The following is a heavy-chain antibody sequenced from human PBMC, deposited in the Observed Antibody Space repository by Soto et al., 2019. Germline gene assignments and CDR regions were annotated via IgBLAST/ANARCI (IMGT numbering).Heavy chain of an antibody. CDR2: INPSGGST. CDR1: GSTFTSCY. D-gene: IGHD5-18*01. V-gene: IGHV1-46*01. Sequence: VSLKVSCNTSGSTFTSCYMHWVRHSHGQGLEWMGIINPSGGSTSYAQKFQGRVTMTRDTSTSTVYMELSSLRSEDTAVYYCARDALGGPEIQYYFEYWGQGTLVTVSS. J-gene: IGHJ4*02. CDR3: ARDALGGPEIQYYFEY.